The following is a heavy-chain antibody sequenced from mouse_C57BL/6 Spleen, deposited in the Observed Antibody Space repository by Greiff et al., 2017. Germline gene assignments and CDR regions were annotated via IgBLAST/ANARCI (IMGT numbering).Heavy chain of an antibody. CDR2: IYPGGGYT. CDR3: ARGSSGFDY. D-gene: IGHD3-2*02. Sequence: QVQLQQSGAELVRPGTSVKMSCKASGYTFTNYWIGWAQQRPGHGLEWIGDIYPGGGYTHSNEKLKGKATRTADKSSSTAYMQFSSLTSEDAAIDYCARGSSGFDYWGQGTTLTVSS. J-gene: IGHJ2*01. CDR1: GYTFTNYW. V-gene: IGHV1-63*01.